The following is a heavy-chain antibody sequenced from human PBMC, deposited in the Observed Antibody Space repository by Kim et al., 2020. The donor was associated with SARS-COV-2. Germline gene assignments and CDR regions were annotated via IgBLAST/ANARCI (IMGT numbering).Heavy chain of an antibody. D-gene: IGHD6-13*01. J-gene: IGHJ4*02. Sequence: QKFQGWVTMTRDTSISTAYMELSRLRSDDTAVYYCARDRIAAAGTWYFDYWGQGTLVTVSS. V-gene: IGHV1-2*04. CDR3: ARDRIAAAGTWYFDY.